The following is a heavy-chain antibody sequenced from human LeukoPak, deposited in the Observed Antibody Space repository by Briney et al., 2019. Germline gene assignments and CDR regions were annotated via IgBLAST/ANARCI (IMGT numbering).Heavy chain of an antibody. J-gene: IGHJ4*02. D-gene: IGHD3-22*01. CDR2: IHESGSS. Sequence: PSETLSLTCSVSGGSVSTYYWSWIRQPPGKGLEWVGSIHESGSSNSNSSLKSRVTISLDTSKNQFSLRLSSVTAADTAVYYCARSYYYDSSGYYLGGYYFDYWGQGTLVTVSS. V-gene: IGHV4-59*02. CDR1: GGSVSTYY. CDR3: ARSYYYDSSGYYLGGYYFDY.